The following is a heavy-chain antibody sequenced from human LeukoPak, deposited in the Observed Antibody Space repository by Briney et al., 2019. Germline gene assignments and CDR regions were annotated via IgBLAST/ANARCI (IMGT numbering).Heavy chain of an antibody. D-gene: IGHD3-22*01. CDR3: AKSAYYDSSGFYREYYFDY. CDR1: GFTFSNFW. Sequence: GGSLILSCAASGFTFSNFWMHWVRQAPGKGLVWVALIYGDGSFTRYADSVKGRFTISRDNAKNTVYLQMNSLRAEDTAVYYCAKSAYYDSSGFYREYYFDYWGQGTLVTVSS. CDR2: IYGDGSFT. V-gene: IGHV3-74*01. J-gene: IGHJ4*02.